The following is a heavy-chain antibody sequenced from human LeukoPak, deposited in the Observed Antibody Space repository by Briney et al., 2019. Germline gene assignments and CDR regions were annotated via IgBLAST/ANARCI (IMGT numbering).Heavy chain of an antibody. Sequence: ASAKVSCTASGYTFTSYGISWVRQAPGQGLEWMGWISAYNGNTNYAQKLQGRVTMTTDTSTSTAYMELRSLRSDDTAVYYCARYSSGWYEDCFDYWGQGTLVTVSS. CDR1: GYTFTSYG. D-gene: IGHD6-19*01. V-gene: IGHV1-18*01. J-gene: IGHJ4*02. CDR3: ARYSSGWYEDCFDY. CDR2: ISAYNGNT.